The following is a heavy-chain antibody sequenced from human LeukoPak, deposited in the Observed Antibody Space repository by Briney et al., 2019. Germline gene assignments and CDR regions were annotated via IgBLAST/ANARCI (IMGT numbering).Heavy chain of an antibody. CDR1: GYTFTSYD. CDR2: MNPNSGNT. V-gene: IGHV1-8*01. Sequence: ASVKVSCKASGYTFTSYDINWVRQATGQGLEWMGWMNPNSGNTGYAQKFQGRVTMTRDTSTSTVYMELSSLRSEDTAVYYCARDAYYDFWSGYYHLFDYWGQGTLVTVSS. CDR3: ARDAYYDFWSGYYHLFDY. D-gene: IGHD3-3*01. J-gene: IGHJ4*02.